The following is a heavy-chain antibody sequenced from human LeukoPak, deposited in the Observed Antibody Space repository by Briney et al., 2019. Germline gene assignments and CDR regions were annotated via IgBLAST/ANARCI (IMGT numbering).Heavy chain of an antibody. D-gene: IGHD4-23*01. CDR3: ARDGGELYDAFGI. J-gene: IGHJ3*02. CDR1: GYTLTNYD. Sequence: GASVKVSCKASGYTLTNYDINWVRQATGQGLEWMGIINPSGGSTSYAQKFQGRVTMTRDTSTSTVYMELSSLRSEDTAVYYCARDGGELYDAFGIWGQGTMVTVSS. CDR2: INPSGGST. V-gene: IGHV1-46*01.